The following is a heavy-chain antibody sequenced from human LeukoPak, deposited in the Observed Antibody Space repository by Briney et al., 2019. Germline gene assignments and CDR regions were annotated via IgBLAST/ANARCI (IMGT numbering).Heavy chain of an antibody. CDR1: GFTFSSYG. D-gene: IGHD1-26*01. V-gene: IGHV3-30*18. J-gene: IGHJ4*02. Sequence: GGSLRLSCAASGFTFSSYGMHWVRQAPGKGLEWVAVISYDGSNNYYADSVKGRFTISRDNSKNTLYLQMNSLRAEDTAVYYCAKMASGSYYFDYWGQGTLVTVSS. CDR2: ISYDGSNN. CDR3: AKMASGSYYFDY.